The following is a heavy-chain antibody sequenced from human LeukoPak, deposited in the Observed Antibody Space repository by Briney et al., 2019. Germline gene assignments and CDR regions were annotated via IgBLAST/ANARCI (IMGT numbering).Heavy chain of an antibody. J-gene: IGHJ4*02. CDR1: GGSISSSSYY. CDR3: ARHCGYKSPHCGDFDY. CDR2: IYYSGST. D-gene: IGHD5-24*01. V-gene: IGHV4-39*01. Sequence: SETLSLTCTVSGGSISSSSYYWAWIRQPPGKGLEWIGSIYYSGSTYYNPSLKSRVTISVDTSKNQFSLKLSSVTAADTAVYYCARHCGYKSPHCGDFDYWGQGTLVTVSS.